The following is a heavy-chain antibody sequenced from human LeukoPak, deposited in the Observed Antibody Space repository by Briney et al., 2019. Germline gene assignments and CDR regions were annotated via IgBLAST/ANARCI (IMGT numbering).Heavy chain of an antibody. CDR1: GFTFSNYA. V-gene: IGHV3-23*01. CDR3: AKGVRAAADYYLDY. D-gene: IGHD6-13*01. J-gene: IGHJ4*02. Sequence: GGSLRLSCAASGFTFSNYAMSWVRQAPGEGLQWIATISGSGGSIYYADSVKGRLTISRDNSKNTLFLQMVSLRVENTAVYYCAKGVRAAADYYLDYWGQGTLVTVSS. CDR2: ISGSGGSI.